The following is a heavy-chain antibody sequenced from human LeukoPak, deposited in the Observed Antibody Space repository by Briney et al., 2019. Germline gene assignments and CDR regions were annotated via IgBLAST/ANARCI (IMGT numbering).Heavy chain of an antibody. CDR2: IYYSGST. Sequence: SETLSLTCTVSGGSISSYFWNWLRQPPGKGLEWIGYIYYSGSTNYNPSLKSRVTISVDTSKNQFSLKLSSVTAADTAVYYCARGRRRAYWGQGTLVTVSS. CDR3: ARGRRRAY. V-gene: IGHV4-59*12. J-gene: IGHJ4*02. CDR1: GGSISSYF.